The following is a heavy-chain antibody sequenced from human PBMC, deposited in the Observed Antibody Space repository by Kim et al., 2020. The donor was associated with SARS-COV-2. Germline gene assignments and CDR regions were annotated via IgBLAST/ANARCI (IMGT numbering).Heavy chain of an antibody. CDR3: ARDNSMVRGVILDY. CDR2: ISYDGSNK. J-gene: IGHJ4*02. V-gene: IGHV3-30*04. Sequence: GGSLRLSCAASGFTFSSYAMHWVRQAPGKGLEWVAVISYDGSNKYYADSVKGRFTISRDNSKNTLYLQMNSLRAEDTAVYYCARDNSMVRGVILDYWGQGTLVTVSS. D-gene: IGHD3-10*01. CDR1: GFTFSSYA.